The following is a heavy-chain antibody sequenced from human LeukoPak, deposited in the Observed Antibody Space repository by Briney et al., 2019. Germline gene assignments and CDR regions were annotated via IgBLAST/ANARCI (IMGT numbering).Heavy chain of an antibody. V-gene: IGHV3-30*02. D-gene: IGHD1-7*01. J-gene: IGHJ6*03. CDR2: IQSDGSDK. CDR3: ARDGITGTTAAKWYYYYMDV. Sequence: GGSLRLSCAASGFTFNSFAMHWVRQAPGKGLEHLAFIQSDGSDKYHADSVKGRFTISRDNSKNTLYLQMNSLRAEDTAVYYCARDGITGTTAAKWYYYYMDVWGKGTTVTVSS. CDR1: GFTFNSFA.